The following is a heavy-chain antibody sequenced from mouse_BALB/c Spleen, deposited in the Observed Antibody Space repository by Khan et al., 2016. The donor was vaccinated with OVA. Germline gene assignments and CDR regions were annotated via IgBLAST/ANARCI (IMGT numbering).Heavy chain of an antibody. CDR1: GYTFTSYW. CDR2: IFPGTGTT. J-gene: IGHJ1*01. Sequence: QVQLKQSGAELVKPGASVKLSCKTSGYTFTSYWIQWVKQRPGQGLGWIGEIFPGTGTTYYTEKFKGKATLTIDTSSSTAYMQLSSLTSEDSAVYFCARNWGFDVWGEGTTVTVSS. V-gene: IGHV1S132*01. CDR3: ARNWGFDV.